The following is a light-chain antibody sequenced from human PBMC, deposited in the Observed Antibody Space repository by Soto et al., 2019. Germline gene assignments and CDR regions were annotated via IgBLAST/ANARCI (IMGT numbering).Light chain of an antibody. CDR1: QSVSSSY. Sequence: EIVLTQSPGTLSLSPGERATLSCRASQSVSSSYLAWYQQKPGQAPRLLIYGASSRATGIPDRFRGSGSGTVFAVTDSTQEPDDFAVYYCQQDDILALTFRVRTRVEIK. J-gene: IGKJ4*01. V-gene: IGKV3-20*01. CDR2: GAS. CDR3: QQDDILALT.